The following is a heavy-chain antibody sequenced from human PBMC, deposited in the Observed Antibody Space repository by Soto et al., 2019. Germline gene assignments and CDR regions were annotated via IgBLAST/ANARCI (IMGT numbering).Heavy chain of an antibody. CDR1: GFTFSDYY. D-gene: IGHD3-9*01. CDR3: ARDGLNILTGNNWFDP. J-gene: IGHJ5*02. Sequence: PGGSLRLSCAASGFTFSDYYMTWIRQAPGKGLEWVSSISSSSSYIYYADSVKGRFTISRDNAKNSLYLQMNSLRAEDTAVYYCARDGLNILTGNNWFDPWGQGTLVTVSS. CDR2: ISSSSSYI. V-gene: IGHV3-11*06.